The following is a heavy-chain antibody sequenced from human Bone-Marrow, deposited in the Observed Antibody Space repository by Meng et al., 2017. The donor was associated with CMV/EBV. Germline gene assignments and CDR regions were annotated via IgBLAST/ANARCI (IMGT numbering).Heavy chain of an antibody. D-gene: IGHD1-1*01. V-gene: IGHV1-18*01. CDR3: ARESWRTTGKLYYYGMDV. CDR1: GYTFTSYG. J-gene: IGHJ6*02. Sequence: ASVKVSCKASGYTFTSYGISWVRQAPGQGLEWMGWISAYNGNTNYAQKLQGRVTMTTDTSTSTAYMELRSLRSDDTAVYYCARESWRTTGKLYYYGMDVWGQGTTVTVSS. CDR2: ISAYNGNT.